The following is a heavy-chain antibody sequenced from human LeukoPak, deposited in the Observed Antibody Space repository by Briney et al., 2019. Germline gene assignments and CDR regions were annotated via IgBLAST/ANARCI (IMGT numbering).Heavy chain of an antibody. CDR1: GYILTGYS. D-gene: IGHD6-13*01. Sequence: ASVKVFCKTSGYILTGYSMHWVRQAPGQGLEWMGRINPNSGGTNYAQNLQGRVTMTRDTSLSTAYMELSRLRSDDTAVYYCARASMDSSNRFDYWGQGTLVTVSS. J-gene: IGHJ4*02. CDR3: ARASMDSSNRFDY. CDR2: INPNSGGT. V-gene: IGHV1-2*06.